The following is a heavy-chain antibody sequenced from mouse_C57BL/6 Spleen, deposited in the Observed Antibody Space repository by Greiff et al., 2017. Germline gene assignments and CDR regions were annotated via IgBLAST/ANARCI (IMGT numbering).Heavy chain of an antibody. Sequence: EVQLQQSGAELVRPGASVKLSCTASGFNIKDDYMHLVKQRPEQGLEWIGWIDPENGDTEYASKFQGKATITADTSSNTAFLQLSSLTSEDTAVYYGTTGGVGNWYVDVWGTGTTVTVAS. CDR1: GFNIKDDY. CDR2: IDPENGDT. J-gene: IGHJ1*03. V-gene: IGHV14-4*01. CDR3: TTGGVGNWYVDV. D-gene: IGHD1-1*02.